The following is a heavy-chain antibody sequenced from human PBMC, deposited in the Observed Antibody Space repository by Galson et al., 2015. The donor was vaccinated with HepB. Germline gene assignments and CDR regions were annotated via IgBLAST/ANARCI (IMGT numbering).Heavy chain of an antibody. CDR2: INAGNGNT. CDR1: GYTFTSYA. V-gene: IGHV1-3*01. CDR3: AVALGYCSSTSCYGDQSFDY. D-gene: IGHD2-2*01. J-gene: IGHJ4*02. Sequence: SVKVSCKASGYTFTSYAMHWVRQAPGQRLEWMGWINAGNGNTKYSQKFQGRVTITRDTSASTAYMELSSLRSEDTAVYYCAVALGYCSSTSCYGDQSFDYWGQGTLVTVSS.